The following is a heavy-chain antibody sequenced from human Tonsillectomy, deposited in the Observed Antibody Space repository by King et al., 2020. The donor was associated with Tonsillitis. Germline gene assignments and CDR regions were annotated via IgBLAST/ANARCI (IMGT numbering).Heavy chain of an antibody. CDR3: ARDDDSSGYYHTFDY. J-gene: IGHJ4*02. D-gene: IGHD3-22*01. V-gene: IGHV1-2*06. CDR1: GYSFAAYS. CDR2: ISPNSGGT. Sequence: VQLVESGAEVKKPGASVKVSCKASGYSFAAYSIHWVRQAPGQGLEWMGRISPNSGGTYYAQSFQGRVTMTRDTSIGTAYMELSRLRSDDMAVYFCARDDDSSGYYHTFDYWGQGTLVTVSS.